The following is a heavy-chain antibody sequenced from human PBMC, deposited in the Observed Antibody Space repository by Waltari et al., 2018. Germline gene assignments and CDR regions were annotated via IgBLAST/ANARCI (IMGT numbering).Heavy chain of an antibody. CDR2: IIPIFGTA. Sequence: QVQLVQSGAEVKKPGSSVKVSCKASGGTFSSYAISWVRQAPGQGLEWMGGIIPIFGTANYAQKFQGRVTITTDESTSTAYMELSSLRSEDTAVYYCATEIRYEFWSGYWLAYFDYWGQGTLVTVSS. J-gene: IGHJ4*02. V-gene: IGHV1-69*05. CDR3: ATEIRYEFWSGYWLAYFDY. D-gene: IGHD3-3*01. CDR1: GGTFSSYA.